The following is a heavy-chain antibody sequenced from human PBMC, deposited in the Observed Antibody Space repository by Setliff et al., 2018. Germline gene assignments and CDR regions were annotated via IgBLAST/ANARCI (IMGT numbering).Heavy chain of an antibody. CDR3: ARDGWGATFHS. Sequence: GGSLRLSCAASGFTFSTHSMNWVRQAPGKGLEWVSSISRSSTYIYYADSMKGRFTISRDNAKNALYLQMNSLRVEDTALYYCARDGWGATFHSWGQGTLVTVSS. J-gene: IGHJ5*01. CDR2: ISRSSTYI. CDR1: GFTFSTHS. D-gene: IGHD1-26*01. V-gene: IGHV3-21*01.